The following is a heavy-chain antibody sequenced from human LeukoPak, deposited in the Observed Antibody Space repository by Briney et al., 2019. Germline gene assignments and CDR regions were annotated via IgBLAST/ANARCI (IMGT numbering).Heavy chain of an antibody. D-gene: IGHD6-19*01. CDR1: GFTFSSYA. Sequence: GGSLRLSCAVSGFTFSSYAMSWVRQAPGKGLEWVSAISGSGGSTYYADSVKGRFTISRDNSKNTLYLQMNSLRAEDTAVYYCAKDQAVAGTGIDFDYWGQGTLVTVSS. CDR2: ISGSGGST. V-gene: IGHV3-23*01. J-gene: IGHJ4*02. CDR3: AKDQAVAGTGIDFDY.